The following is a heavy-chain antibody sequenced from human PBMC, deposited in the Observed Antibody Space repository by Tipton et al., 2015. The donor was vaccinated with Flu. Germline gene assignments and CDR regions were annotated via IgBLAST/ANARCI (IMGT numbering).Heavy chain of an antibody. CDR2: ISSSGSTI. CDR1: GFTFNSYE. V-gene: IGHV3-48*03. D-gene: IGHD7-27*01. J-gene: IGHJ4*02. CDR3: ATLTGDDY. Sequence: GSLRLSCAASGFTFNSYEMNWVRLAPGKGLEWLSYISSSGSTISYADSVKGRFTISRDNAKSSLFLQMNSLRAEDTAVYYCATLTGDDYWGQGTLVTVSS.